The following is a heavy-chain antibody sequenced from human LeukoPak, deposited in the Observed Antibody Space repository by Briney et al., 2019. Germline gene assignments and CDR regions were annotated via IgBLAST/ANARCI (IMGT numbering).Heavy chain of an antibody. CDR2: IKSKTDGGTT. V-gene: IGHV3-15*01. J-gene: IGHJ4*02. D-gene: IGHD3-22*01. CDR1: GFTFCNAW. Sequence: PGGSLRLSCAASGFTFCNAWMSWVRQAPGKGLEWVGRIKSKTDGGTTDYAAPVKGRFTISRDDSKNTLYLQMNSLKTEDTAVYYCTSTYYYDSSGYYPLDYWGQGTLVTVSS. CDR3: TSTYYYDSSGYYPLDY.